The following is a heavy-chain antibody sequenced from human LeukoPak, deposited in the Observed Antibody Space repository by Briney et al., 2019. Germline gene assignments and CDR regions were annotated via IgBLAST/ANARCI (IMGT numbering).Heavy chain of an antibody. CDR1: GFTFSSYS. J-gene: IGHJ4*02. Sequence: SGGSLRLSCAASGFTFSSYSMNWVRQAPGKGLEWVAHISSGGNVEYYLDSVRGRFTMSRDNAKSLLFLQMNSLRAEDTAVYYCARDTLNGPFVISLDYWGQGALVTVSS. CDR2: ISSGGNVE. D-gene: IGHD3-9*01. CDR3: ARDTLNGPFVISLDY. V-gene: IGHV3-48*04.